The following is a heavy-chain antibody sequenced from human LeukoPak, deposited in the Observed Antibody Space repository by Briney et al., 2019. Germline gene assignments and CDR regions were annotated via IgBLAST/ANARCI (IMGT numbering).Heavy chain of an antibody. J-gene: IGHJ4*02. Sequence: GESLKISCKGSGYSFTDWIGWVRQMPGKGLEWMGIIYSGDSHTKYSPSFQGRVTISADKSISTAYLQWSSLEASDTAMYYCASARHGDYVWDYWGQGTLVTVSS. CDR1: GYSFTDW. CDR2: IYSGDSHT. D-gene: IGHD4-17*01. CDR3: ASARHGDYVWDY. V-gene: IGHV5-51*01.